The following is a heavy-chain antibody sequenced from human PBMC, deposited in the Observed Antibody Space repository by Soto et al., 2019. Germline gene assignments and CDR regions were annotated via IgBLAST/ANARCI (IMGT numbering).Heavy chain of an antibody. J-gene: IGHJ5*02. CDR2: INAANGDT. V-gene: IGHV1-3*01. CDR1: GYTFTSYG. D-gene: IGHD6-13*01. CDR3: VRRHVSATGIDWFDP. Sequence: ASVKVSCKASGYTFTSYGIHWVRQAPGQRLEWMGWINAANGDTKYSPKFQGRVTITRDTSASTAYIELSSLRSEDTAVYYCVRRHVSATGIDWFDPWGQGTLVTVPQ.